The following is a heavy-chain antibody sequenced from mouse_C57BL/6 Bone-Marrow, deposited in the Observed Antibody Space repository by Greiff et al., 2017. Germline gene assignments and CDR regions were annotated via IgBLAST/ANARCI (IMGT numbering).Heavy chain of an antibody. Sequence: LVESGAELVKPGASVKISCKASGYAFSSYWMNWVKQRPGKGLEWIGQIYPGDGDTNYNGKFKGKATLTADKSSSTAYMQLSSLTSEDSAVYYCARGYYGNFAWFAYWGQGTLVTVSA. D-gene: IGHD2-1*01. CDR1: GYAFSSYW. CDR2: IYPGDGDT. J-gene: IGHJ3*01. V-gene: IGHV1-80*01. CDR3: ARGYYGNFAWFAY.